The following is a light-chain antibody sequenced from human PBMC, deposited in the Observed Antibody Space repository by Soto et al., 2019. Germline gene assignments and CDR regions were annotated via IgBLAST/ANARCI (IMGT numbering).Light chain of an antibody. Sequence: DIVMTQSPDSLAVSLGERATINCKSSQSVLYSSNNKNYLAWYQQKPGQPPKLLIYWASTRESGVPDRFSGSGSGTDFTLTMSSLLAEDVAVYYCQQYYSTPKRFGQGTKVEIK. CDR2: WAS. CDR3: QQYYSTPKR. CDR1: QSVLYSSNNKNY. V-gene: IGKV4-1*01. J-gene: IGKJ1*01.